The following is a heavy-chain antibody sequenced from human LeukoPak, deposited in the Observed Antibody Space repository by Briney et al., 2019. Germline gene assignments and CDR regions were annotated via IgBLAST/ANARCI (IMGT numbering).Heavy chain of an antibody. Sequence: SETLSLTCTVSGGSISSYYWSWIRQPPGKGLEWIAYISDIGSIDYNPSLKSRVTISLETSKNQFSLKLSSVTAADTAVYYCAGHHPRNTVDFWGQGTLVTVSS. J-gene: IGHJ4*02. V-gene: IGHV4-59*08. CDR1: GGSISSYY. CDR3: AGHHPRNTVDF. CDR2: ISDIGSI. D-gene: IGHD2-8*02.